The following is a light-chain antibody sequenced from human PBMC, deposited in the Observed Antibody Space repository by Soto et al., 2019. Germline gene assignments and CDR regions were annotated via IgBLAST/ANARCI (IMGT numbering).Light chain of an antibody. Sequence: EIVMTQSPATLSVSPGERATLSCSASQSVSSYLAWYQQKPGLPPRLLIYDASTRATGIPDRFSGSGSGTDFTLTISSLQSADFAVYYCQQYSNWPPLYTFGRGTKVDIK. V-gene: IGKV3-15*01. CDR1: QSVSSY. CDR3: QQYSNWPPLYT. CDR2: DAS. J-gene: IGKJ2*01.